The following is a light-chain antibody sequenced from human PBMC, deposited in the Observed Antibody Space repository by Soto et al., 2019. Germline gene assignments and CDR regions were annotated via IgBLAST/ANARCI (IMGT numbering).Light chain of an antibody. CDR2: EVS. V-gene: IGLV2-14*01. J-gene: IGLJ1*01. CDR3: SSYTNSSSLDYV. Sequence: QSALAQPASVSGSPGQSITISCTGTSSDIGNYDYVSWYQQHPGKAPKLMIYEVSNRPSGVSNRFSGSNSGNTASLTISGLQSVDEADYYCSSYTNSSSLDYVFGPVTKVTV. CDR1: SSDIGNYDY.